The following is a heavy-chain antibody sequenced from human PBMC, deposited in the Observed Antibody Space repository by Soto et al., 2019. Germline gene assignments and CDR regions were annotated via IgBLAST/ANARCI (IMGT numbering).Heavy chain of an antibody. Sequence: PGGSLRLSCAASGFPFSSYAMTWVRQAPGKGLEWVSLISGSGGSTYYADSVKGRFTIFRDNSNNTLFLQMNSLRPEDTAVYYCAKDIEEVVYYYGMDVWGQGTTVTVSS. V-gene: IGHV3-23*01. D-gene: IGHD1-26*01. CDR3: AKDIEEVVYYYGMDV. J-gene: IGHJ6*02. CDR1: GFPFSSYA. CDR2: ISGSGGST.